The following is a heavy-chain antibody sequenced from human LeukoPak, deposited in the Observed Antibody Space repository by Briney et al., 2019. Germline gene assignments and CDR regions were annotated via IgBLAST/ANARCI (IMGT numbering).Heavy chain of an antibody. CDR3: ARDAGYDFWSGLLDY. CDR2: TQHDGDNK. D-gene: IGHD3-3*01. J-gene: IGHJ4*02. V-gene: IGHV3-30*02. CDR1: GFTLSNYA. Sequence: PGGSLRLSCAASGFTLSNYAMHWVRQAPGKGLEWVAFTQHDGDNKYYADSVKGRFTISRDNSKNTLYLQMNSLRAEDTAVYYCARDAGYDFWSGLLDYWGQGTLVTVSS.